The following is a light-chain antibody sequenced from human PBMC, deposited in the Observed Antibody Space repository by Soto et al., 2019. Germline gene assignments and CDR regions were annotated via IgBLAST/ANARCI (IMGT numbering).Light chain of an antibody. CDR3: QQRSNWPPTWT. CDR1: QGIGDT. J-gene: IGKJ1*01. V-gene: IGKV3-11*01. Sequence: EVVMRQSPATLSVSPGEGATLSCRASQGIGDTLPCDQQKPRQRPSRLSYWASNRATGIPARFSGSGSGTDFTLTISSLEPEDFAVYYCQQRSNWPPTWTFGQGTKVDIK. CDR2: WAS.